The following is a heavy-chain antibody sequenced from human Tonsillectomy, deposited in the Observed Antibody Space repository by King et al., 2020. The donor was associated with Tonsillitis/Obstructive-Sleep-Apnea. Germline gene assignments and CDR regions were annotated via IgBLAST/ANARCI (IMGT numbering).Heavy chain of an antibody. J-gene: IGHJ3*02. CDR1: GFTFSSYA. V-gene: IGHV3-30*01. D-gene: IGHD2-15*01. CDR3: ARDADFVVVGPTAGGAFDI. CDR2: ISYDGSNK. Sequence: VQLVESGGGVVQPGRSLRLSCVASGFTFSSYAIHWVRQAPGKGLEWAAVISYDGSNKYYADSVKGRFTISRDNSNNTLYLQMNSLRIDDTGLYYCARDADFVVVGPTAGGAFDIWGQGTTVTVSS.